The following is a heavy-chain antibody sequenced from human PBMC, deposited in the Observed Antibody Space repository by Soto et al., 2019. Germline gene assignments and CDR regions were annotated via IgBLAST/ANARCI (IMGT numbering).Heavy chain of an antibody. J-gene: IGHJ5*02. V-gene: IGHV5-51*01. CDR2: IYPGDSDT. Sequence: PGESLKISCKGSGYSFTSYWIGWVRQMPGKGLEWMGIIYPGDSDTRYSPSFQGQVTISADKSISTAYLQWSSLKASDTAMYYCARHRDSSSWYPSFDPWGQGTLVTVSS. CDR1: GYSFTSYW. CDR3: ARHRDSSSWYPSFDP. D-gene: IGHD6-13*01.